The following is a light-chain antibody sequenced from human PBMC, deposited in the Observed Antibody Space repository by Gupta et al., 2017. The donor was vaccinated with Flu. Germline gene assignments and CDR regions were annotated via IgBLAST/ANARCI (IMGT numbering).Light chain of an antibody. CDR3: RRGAHWTWA. V-gene: IGKV2-30*01. J-gene: IGKJ1*01. CDR1: ASPVCSESNTY. CDR2: MIS. Sequence: TLGQRGSLSCSCTASPVCSESNTYLHWGQQRPRKSPRRLFYMISTRDSGVSDRFSGSGAGTDFTLRISRVEAADVGVYFCRRGAHWTWAFGQGTKVEIK.